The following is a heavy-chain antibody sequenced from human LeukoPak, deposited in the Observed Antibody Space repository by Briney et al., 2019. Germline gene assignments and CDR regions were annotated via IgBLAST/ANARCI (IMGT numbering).Heavy chain of an antibody. J-gene: IGHJ5*02. CDR1: GYTFTGYY. CDR2: INPNSGDT. CDR3: ARGSYDFWSGYYLRSPQVEVPPEGQNWFDP. Sequence: ASVKVSCKASGYTFTGYYMHWVRQAPGQGLEWMGWINPNSGDTNYAQKFQGRVTMTRDTSISTAYMELSRLRSDDTAVYYCARGSYDFWSGYYLRSPQVEVPPEGQNWFDPWGQGTLVTVSS. D-gene: IGHD3-3*01. V-gene: IGHV1-2*02.